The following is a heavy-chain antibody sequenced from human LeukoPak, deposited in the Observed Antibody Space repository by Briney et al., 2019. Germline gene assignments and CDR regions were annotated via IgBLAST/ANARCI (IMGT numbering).Heavy chain of an antibody. CDR1: GFTFSSYS. J-gene: IGHJ4*02. D-gene: IGHD3-10*01. CDR2: IWSSSSYI. CDR3: ARAGSHYYGSGSGFYFDY. Sequence: GGSLRLSCAASGFTFSSYSMNWVRQAPGKGLEWVSSIWSSSSYIYYADSVKGRFTISRDNAKNSLYLQMNSLRAEDTAVYYCARAGSHYYGSGSGFYFDYWGQGTLVTVSS. V-gene: IGHV3-21*01.